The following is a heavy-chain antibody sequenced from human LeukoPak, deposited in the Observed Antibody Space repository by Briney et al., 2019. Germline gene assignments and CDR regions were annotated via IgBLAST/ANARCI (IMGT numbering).Heavy chain of an antibody. D-gene: IGHD6-13*01. CDR3: AKEQGYSSSWPDY. V-gene: IGHV3-23*01. CDR1: GFXFSSYA. Sequence: PGGSLRLSXAASGFXFSSYAMSWVRQAPGKGLEWVSAISGSGGSTYYADSVKGRFTISRDNSKNTLYLQMNSLRAEDTAVYYCAKEQGYSSSWPDYWGQGTLVTVSS. J-gene: IGHJ4*02. CDR2: ISGSGGST.